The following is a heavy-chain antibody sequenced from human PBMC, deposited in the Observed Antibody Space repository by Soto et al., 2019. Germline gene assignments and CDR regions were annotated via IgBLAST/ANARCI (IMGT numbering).Heavy chain of an antibody. CDR1: GGSINSYY. Sequence: SETLSLTCTVSGGSINSYYWSWIRQPPGKGLEWIGYIYYSGFTNSNPSLKSRVTISVDTSKNQFSLKLSSVTAADTAVYYCARRPDTAMVKGYYYYGMDVWGQGTTVTVSS. CDR3: ARRPDTAMVKGYYYYGMDV. V-gene: IGHV4-59*08. J-gene: IGHJ6*02. D-gene: IGHD5-18*01. CDR2: IYYSGFT.